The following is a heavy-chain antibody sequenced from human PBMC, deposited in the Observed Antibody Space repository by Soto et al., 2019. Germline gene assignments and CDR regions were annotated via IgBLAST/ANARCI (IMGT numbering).Heavy chain of an antibody. V-gene: IGHV4-39*01. J-gene: IGHJ4*02. CDR1: GGSFSSSNYY. D-gene: IGHD4-17*01. CDR2: IFYGGGSGVA. CDR3: AWRGGGDSLFDS. Sequence: PSETLSLTCTVSGGSFSSSNYYWGWIRQPPGKGLEWIGNIFYGGGSGVAYYSPSLKSRVTISVDTSKNQFSLNMRSLTAADTAVCFCAWRGGGDSLFDSWGQGKLVTVSS.